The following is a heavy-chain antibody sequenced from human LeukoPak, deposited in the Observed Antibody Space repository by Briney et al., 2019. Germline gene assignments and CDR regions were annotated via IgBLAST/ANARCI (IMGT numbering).Heavy chain of an antibody. CDR2: INHSGST. V-gene: IGHV4-34*01. J-gene: IGHJ4*02. CDR3: ARVKPGYQLWRIGGPFDY. Sequence: PSETLSLTCADPGGSFRGYYWRSIRQPPGKGLEWIGEINHSGSTNYNPSLKSRVTISVDTSKNQFSLKLSSVTAADTAVYYCARVKPGYQLWRIGGPFDYWGQGALVTVSS. D-gene: IGHD2-2*01. CDR1: GGSFRGYY.